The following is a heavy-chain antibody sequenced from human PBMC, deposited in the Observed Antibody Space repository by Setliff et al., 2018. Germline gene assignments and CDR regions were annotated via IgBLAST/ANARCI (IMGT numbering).Heavy chain of an antibody. D-gene: IGHD3-10*01. CDR3: ARGNYGSGSPVYVWFDP. CDR2: IYTGGST. Sequence: PSETLSLTCTVSGGSISSSSYYWGWIRQAPGKGLEWVSVIYTGGSTYYADSMKDRFTISRDTSKNTLYLQMNSLRTEDTAVYYCARGNYGSGSPVYVWFDPWGQGTLVTVSS. J-gene: IGHJ5*02. CDR1: GGSISSSSYY. V-gene: IGHV3-66*02.